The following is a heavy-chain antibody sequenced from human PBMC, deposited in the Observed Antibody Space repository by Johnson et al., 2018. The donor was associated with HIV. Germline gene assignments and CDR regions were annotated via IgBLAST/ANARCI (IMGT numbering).Heavy chain of an antibody. V-gene: IGHV3-43D*03. CDR1: GFTFADFA. CDR3: AKDPPGS. J-gene: IGHJ3*01. D-gene: IGHD1-26*01. CDR2: ISWDGGRT. Sequence: EVQLVESGGVVVQPGGSLRLSCVASGFTFADFAMHWVRQAPGNGLEWVSLISWDGGRTYYADSVKGRFTISRDNRKNSLYLQMNSLRPEDTALYYCAKDPPGSWGQGTMVTVSS.